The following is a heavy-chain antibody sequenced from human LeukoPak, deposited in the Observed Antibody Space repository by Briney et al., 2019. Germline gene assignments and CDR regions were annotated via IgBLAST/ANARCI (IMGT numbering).Heavy chain of an antibody. J-gene: IGHJ6*02. CDR1: GGTFSSYA. D-gene: IGHD5-12*01. V-gene: IGHV1-69*04. Sequence: ASVKVSCKASGGTFSSYAISWVRQAPGQGLEWMGRIIPILGIANYAQKFQGRVTITADKSTSTAYMELSSLRSEDTAVYYCARDRAEWLQPAIYYYYYGMDVWGQGTTVTVSS. CDR2: IIPILGIA. CDR3: ARDRAEWLQPAIYYYYYGMDV.